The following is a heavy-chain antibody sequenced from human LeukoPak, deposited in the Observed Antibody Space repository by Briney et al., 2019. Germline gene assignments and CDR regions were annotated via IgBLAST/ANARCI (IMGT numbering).Heavy chain of an antibody. J-gene: IGHJ4*02. Sequence: ASVTVSCKASGYTFTGYYMHWLRQAPGHGLERMRWINPNSGGTNYAQKCRGRVSMTRDTSISTAYMELSRLRSDDTAVYYCARDFEGYCSGGSCYKDGYYFDYWGQGTLVTVSS. CDR3: ARDFEGYCSGGSCYKDGYYFDY. CDR1: GYTFTGYY. D-gene: IGHD2-15*01. V-gene: IGHV1-2*02. CDR2: INPNSGGT.